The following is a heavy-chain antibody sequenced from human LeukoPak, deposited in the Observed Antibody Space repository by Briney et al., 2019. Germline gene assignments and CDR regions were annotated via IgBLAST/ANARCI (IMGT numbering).Heavy chain of an antibody. Sequence: PGGSLRLSCAASGFTFSAHYMDWVRQAPGKGLEWVAVISHDGSNNYYADSVKGRFTISRENSKNTLYLQVNSLRLEDTAVYYCARDRFPSSGWYWYFDLWGRGTLVTVSS. V-gene: IGHV3-30-3*01. CDR3: ARDRFPSSGWYWYFDL. CDR1: GFTFSAHY. J-gene: IGHJ2*01. CDR2: ISHDGSNN. D-gene: IGHD6-19*01.